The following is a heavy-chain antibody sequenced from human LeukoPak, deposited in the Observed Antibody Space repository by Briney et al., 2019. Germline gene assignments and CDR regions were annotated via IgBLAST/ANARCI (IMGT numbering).Heavy chain of an antibody. CDR3: ARERTRSGTPFYFDY. Sequence: SETLSLTCTVPGGSISNYFWSWIRQPAGKELEWIGRIYTNENTNYNPSLKSRVTMSVDTSENQFSLRLNSVAAADTAVYYCARERTRSGTPFYFDYWSQGTLVTVSS. CDR2: IYTNENT. J-gene: IGHJ4*02. V-gene: IGHV4-4*07. CDR1: GGSISNYF. D-gene: IGHD3-10*01.